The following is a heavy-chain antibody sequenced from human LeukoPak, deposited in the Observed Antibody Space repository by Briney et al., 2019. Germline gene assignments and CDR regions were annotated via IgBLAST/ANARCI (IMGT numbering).Heavy chain of an antibody. CDR3: ARDPPNYYDSSGTTGG. CDR2: ISSSSSYI. Sequence: GGSLRLSCAASGFTFSSYSMNWVRQAPGKGLEWVSSISSSSSYIYYADSVKGRFTISRDNAKNSLCLQMNSLRAEDTAVYYCARDPPNYYDSSGTTGGWGQGTLVTVSS. CDR1: GFTFSSYS. V-gene: IGHV3-21*01. J-gene: IGHJ4*02. D-gene: IGHD3-22*01.